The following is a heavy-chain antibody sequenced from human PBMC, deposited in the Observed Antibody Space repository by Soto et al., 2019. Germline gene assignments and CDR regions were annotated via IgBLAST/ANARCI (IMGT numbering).Heavy chain of an antibody. CDR1: GFTFITSP. J-gene: IGHJ4*02. CDR3: EKRSGFNSRLFDY. CDR2: ISDNGGRT. V-gene: IGHV3-23*01. D-gene: IGHD5-12*01. Sequence: GGSLRLSCAASGFTFITSPMSWVRQAPGKGLEWVAAISDNGGRTYYADSVKGRFTISRDNSKSTLYLQMNSLRADDTAIYYCEKRSGFNSRLFDYWGQGNLVTVSS.